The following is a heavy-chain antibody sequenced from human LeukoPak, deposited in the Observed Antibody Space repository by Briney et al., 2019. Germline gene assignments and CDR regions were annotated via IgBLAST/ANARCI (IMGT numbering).Heavy chain of an antibody. CDR3: ARDISSSWYHYMDG. Sequence: SETLSLTCAVYGGSFSGYYWSWLRQPPGKGLEWVGEINHSGSTNYNPSLKSRVTISVDTSNNQFSLQLRSIPTADTAVYYCARDISSSWYHYMDGGGKGTTGTVS. J-gene: IGHJ6*03. D-gene: IGHD6-13*01. V-gene: IGHV4-34*01. CDR2: INHSGST. CDR1: GGSFSGYY.